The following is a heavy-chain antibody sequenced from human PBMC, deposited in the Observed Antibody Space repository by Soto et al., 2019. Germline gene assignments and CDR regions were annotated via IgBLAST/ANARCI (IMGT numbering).Heavy chain of an antibody. J-gene: IGHJ6*02. Sequence: SETLSLTCAVYGGSFSGYYWSWIRQPPGKGLEWIGEINHSGSTNYDPSLKSRVSISVDTSKNQFSLKLSSVTAADTAVYYCARLRITIFGVVRIGMDVWGQGTTVTVSS. CDR3: ARLRITIFGVVRIGMDV. CDR2: INHSGST. V-gene: IGHV4-34*01. D-gene: IGHD3-3*01. CDR1: GGSFSGYY.